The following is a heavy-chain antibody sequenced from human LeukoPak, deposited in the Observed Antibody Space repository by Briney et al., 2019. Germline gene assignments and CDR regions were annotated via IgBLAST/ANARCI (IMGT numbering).Heavy chain of an antibody. CDR1: GFTFSTYT. CDR2: ISSTSSYI. CDR3: ARERRTTYGPYYYYYMDV. V-gene: IGHV3-21*01. D-gene: IGHD4-11*01. J-gene: IGHJ6*03. Sequence: GGSLRLSCAASGFTFSTYTMNSGRQAPGKGLEWVSSISSTSSYIYYADSVKGRFTISRDNAKNSLYLQMNSLRAEDTAMYYCARERRTTYGPYYYYYMDVWGKGTTVTVSS.